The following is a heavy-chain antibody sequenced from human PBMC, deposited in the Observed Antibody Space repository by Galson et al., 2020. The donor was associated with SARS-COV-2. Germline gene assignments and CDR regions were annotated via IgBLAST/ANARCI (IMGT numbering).Heavy chain of an antibody. J-gene: IGHJ4*02. CDR3: ARTISSGDFLDC. V-gene: IGHV3-72*01. D-gene: IGHD2-15*01. CDR2: TRNKANSYTT. CDR1: GFTFSDHY. Sequence: GGSLRLSCAASGFTFSDHYMDWVRQAPGKGLEWVGRTRNKANSYTTDYAASVKGRFTISRDDSKNSLYLQMNSLKTEDTAVYYCARTISSGDFLDCWGQGSRVTVSS.